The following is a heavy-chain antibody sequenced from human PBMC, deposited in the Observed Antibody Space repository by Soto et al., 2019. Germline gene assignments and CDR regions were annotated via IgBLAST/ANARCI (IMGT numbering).Heavy chain of an antibody. V-gene: IGHV2-5*02. D-gene: IGHD3-22*01. CDR2: IYWDDDK. Sequence: QITLKESGPTLVKPTQTLTLTCTFSGFSLSTSGVGVGWIRQPPGKALEWLALIYWDDDKRYSPSLKSRLTITQHNSKTQRVLTLTNMYPVDTAPYYCAHTYDSRCYYYVGGSYFDYWGQGTLVPVSS. CDR1: GFSLSTSGVG. CDR3: AHTYDSRCYYYVGGSYFDY. J-gene: IGHJ4*02.